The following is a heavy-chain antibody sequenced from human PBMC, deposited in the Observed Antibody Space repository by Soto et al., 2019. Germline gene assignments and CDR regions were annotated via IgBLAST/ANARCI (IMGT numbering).Heavy chain of an antibody. V-gene: IGHV4-59*02. CDR3: ARLSAGWLDP. CDR2: SGST. CDR1: GGYVSSYY. Sequence: QVQLQESGPGLVKPSETLSLTCTVSGGYVSSYYWSWIRQPPGKGLEWIGYSGSTNYNPSLKSRVTISVDTSKNQFSLNLSSVTAADTAVYYCARLSAGWLDPWDQGTLVTVAS. J-gene: IGHJ5*02. D-gene: IGHD6-19*01.